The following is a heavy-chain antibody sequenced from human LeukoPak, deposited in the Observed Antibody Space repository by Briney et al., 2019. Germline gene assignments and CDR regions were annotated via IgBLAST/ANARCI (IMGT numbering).Heavy chain of an antibody. J-gene: IGHJ5*02. CDR1: GFTFSNYG. Sequence: GGSLRLSCAASGFTFSNYGMNWVRQAPGKGLEWVAVISYDGSNKYYADSVKGRFTISRDNSKNTLYLQMNSLRAEDTAVYYCAKDQDSSGWYNWFDPWGQGTLVTVSS. D-gene: IGHD6-19*01. V-gene: IGHV3-30*18. CDR2: ISYDGSNK. CDR3: AKDQDSSGWYNWFDP.